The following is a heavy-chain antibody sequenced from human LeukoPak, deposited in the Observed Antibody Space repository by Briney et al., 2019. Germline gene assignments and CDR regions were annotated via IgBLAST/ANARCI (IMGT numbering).Heavy chain of an antibody. D-gene: IGHD4-23*01. J-gene: IGHJ4*01. CDR1: GGSISSSNW. CDR2: VYHSGST. Sequence: SGTLSLTCAVAGGSISSSNWWTWVRQPPGKGLEWVGEVYHSGSTNYNPSLKSRVTISVDKSKNQFSLKLSSVNAADTAVYYCARNAGNSDVDYWGQGTLVTVSS. V-gene: IGHV4-4*02. CDR3: ARNAGNSDVDY.